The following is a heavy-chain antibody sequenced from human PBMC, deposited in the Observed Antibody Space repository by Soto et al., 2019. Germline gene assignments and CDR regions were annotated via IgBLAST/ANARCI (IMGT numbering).Heavy chain of an antibody. Sequence: SETLSLTCTVSGGSISGYYWSWIRQPPGKGLEWIGYIYYSGSTNYNPSLKSRVTISVDTSKNHFSLKLSSVTAADTAVYYCARLLGWYFDYWGQGTLVTSPQ. V-gene: IGHV4-59*01. J-gene: IGHJ4*02. D-gene: IGHD6-19*01. CDR3: ARLLGWYFDY. CDR2: IYYSGST. CDR1: GGSISGYY.